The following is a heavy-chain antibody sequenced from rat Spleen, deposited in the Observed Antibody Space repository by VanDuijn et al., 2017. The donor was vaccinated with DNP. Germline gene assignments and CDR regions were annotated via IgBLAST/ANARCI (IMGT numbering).Heavy chain of an antibody. Sequence: EVQLVESGGGLVQPGRSLKLSCAASGFTFSDYNVAWVRQAPKKGLEWVATIIYDGGSTYYRDSVKGRFTISRDNAKSTLYLQMNSLRSEDMATYYCARPMDYYSGGFAYWGQGTLVTVSS. CDR2: IIYDGGST. CDR3: ARPMDYYSGGFAY. CDR1: GFTFSDYN. J-gene: IGHJ3*01. D-gene: IGHD1-1*01. V-gene: IGHV5S10*01.